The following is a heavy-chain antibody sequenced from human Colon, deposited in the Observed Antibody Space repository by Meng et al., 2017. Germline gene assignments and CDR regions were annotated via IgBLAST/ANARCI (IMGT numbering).Heavy chain of an antibody. CDR1: GYIFTTNG. Sequence: QVQLVQSGAEVKKPGASGKVSCKASGYIFTTNGISWVRQAPGEGLEWMGWISAYNGNTNSAQKFQDRVTMTTDTSTNTAYMELRSLRSDDTAMYYCARDRQWLGSDYWGQGTLVTVSS. CDR3: ARDRQWLGSDY. V-gene: IGHV1-18*01. J-gene: IGHJ4*02. D-gene: IGHD6-19*01. CDR2: ISAYNGNT.